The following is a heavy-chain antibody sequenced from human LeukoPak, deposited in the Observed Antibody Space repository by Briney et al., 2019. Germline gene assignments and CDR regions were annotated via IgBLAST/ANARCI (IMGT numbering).Heavy chain of an antibody. Sequence: GGSLRLTCSATGFIFSSDWMKWVRQAPGKGLEWVATIKQDGSAKHYGDSVKGRFTISRDNAKNTLYLEMNTLRAEDTAVYYCATGEGHWGQGTLVTVSS. V-gene: IGHV3-7*01. CDR2: IKQDGSAK. J-gene: IGHJ4*02. CDR3: ATGEGH. CDR1: GFIFSSDW. D-gene: IGHD2-21*01.